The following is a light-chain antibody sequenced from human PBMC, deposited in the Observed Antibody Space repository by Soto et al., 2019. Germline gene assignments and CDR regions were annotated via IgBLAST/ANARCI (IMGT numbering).Light chain of an antibody. CDR1: QGIGST. CDR3: QRYNNWPLT. CDR2: DAS. Sequence: EIVRTQSPATLSVSPVERATLSCRASQGIGSTLAWYQQKPGQTPKLLIYDASTRATGVPARFSGGGSGTEFTLTINSLQSEDFAVYYCQRYNNWPLTFGGGTKVDIK. V-gene: IGKV3-15*01. J-gene: IGKJ4*01.